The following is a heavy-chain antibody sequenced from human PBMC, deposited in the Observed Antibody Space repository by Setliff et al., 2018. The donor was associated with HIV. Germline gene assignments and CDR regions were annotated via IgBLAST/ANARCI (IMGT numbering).Heavy chain of an antibody. J-gene: IGHJ4*02. CDR3: AKELAASGLGYFDS. V-gene: IGHV3-23*01. Sequence: PGGSLRLSCVASGFTFSNYAMSWVRQAPGEGLEWVSAILSTGERTFYADSVKGRFTISRDNSKNTVYLQMSSLRAEDTAEYYCAKELAASGLGYFDSWGRGILVTVSS. CDR1: GFTFSNYA. D-gene: IGHD3-22*01. CDR2: ILSTGERT.